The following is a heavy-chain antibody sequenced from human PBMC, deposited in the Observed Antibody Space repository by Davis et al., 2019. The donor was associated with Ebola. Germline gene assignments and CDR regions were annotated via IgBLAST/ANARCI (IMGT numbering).Heavy chain of an antibody. J-gene: IGHJ4*02. CDR1: GYTFTNYA. CDR3: ARGPAGDVVVSVPFDH. CDR2: ISGYSGNT. D-gene: IGHD2-21*01. V-gene: IGHV1-18*01. Sequence: ASVKVSCKASGYTFTNYAINWVRQAPGQGLEWMGWISGYSGNTNYAQKFQDRVTMTTDTSTTTAYMELRSLRSDDTALYYCARGPAGDVVVSVPFDHWGQGTLVTVSS.